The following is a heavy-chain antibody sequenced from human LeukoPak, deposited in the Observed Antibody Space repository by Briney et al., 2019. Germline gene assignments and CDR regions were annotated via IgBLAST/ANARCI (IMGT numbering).Heavy chain of an antibody. D-gene: IGHD6-19*01. V-gene: IGHV3-53*01. CDR1: GFTVSTNY. CDR2: IYSDGST. CDR3: ARDSSGRYYFDY. J-gene: IGHJ4*02. Sequence: GGSLRLSCAASGFTVSTNYISWVRQAPGKGLEWVSFIYSDGSTYYADSVKGRFTISRDNSKNTLYLQMNSLRAEDTAVYYCARDSSGRYYFDYWGQGTLVTVSS.